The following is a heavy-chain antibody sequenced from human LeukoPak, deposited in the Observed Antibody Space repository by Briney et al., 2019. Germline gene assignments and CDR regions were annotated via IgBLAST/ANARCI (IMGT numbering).Heavy chain of an antibody. CDR2: ISAYNGNT. Sequence: ASVKVSCKASGYTFTSYGISWLRQAPGQGLEWMGWISAYNGNTNYAQKLQGSVTMTTDTSTSTAYMELRSLRSDDTAVYYCAREGYDDYVSSWWGQGTLVTVSS. CDR3: AREGYDDYVSSW. J-gene: IGHJ4*02. V-gene: IGHV1-18*01. D-gene: IGHD4-17*01. CDR1: GYTFTSYG.